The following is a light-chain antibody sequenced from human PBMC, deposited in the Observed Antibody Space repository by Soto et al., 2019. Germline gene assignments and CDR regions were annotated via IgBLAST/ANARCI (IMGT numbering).Light chain of an antibody. V-gene: IGKV4-1*01. CDR2: WAS. CDR1: QSVLYSPNNKNY. J-gene: IGKJ1*01. CDR3: QQYYSTPPT. Sequence: DIVMTQSPDSLAVTLGERATINCKSSQSVLYSPNNKNYLAWYQQKPGQPPKLLIYWASTRESGVPDRFSGSGSGTDFTLTISSLQAEDVAVYYCQQYYSTPPTFGQGTKVEIK.